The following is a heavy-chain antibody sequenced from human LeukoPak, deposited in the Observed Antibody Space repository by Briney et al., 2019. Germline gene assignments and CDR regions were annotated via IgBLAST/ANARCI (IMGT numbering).Heavy chain of an antibody. V-gene: IGHV3-7*03. CDR1: GFRYNTYW. CDR3: GKRGLPAASPFDP. Sequence: GGSLRLSCAASGFRYNTYWMSWVRQAPGKGLEWVASINEDGSETHYADSVKGRFTISRDNAKNSLYLQMNSLRAEDTALYYLGKRGLPAASPFDPWGQGTLVTISS. D-gene: IGHD2-2*01. CDR2: INEDGSET. J-gene: IGHJ5*02.